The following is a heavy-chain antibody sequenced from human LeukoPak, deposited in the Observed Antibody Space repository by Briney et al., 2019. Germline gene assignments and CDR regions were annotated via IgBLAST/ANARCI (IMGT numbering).Heavy chain of an antibody. D-gene: IGHD6-13*01. V-gene: IGHV1-2*02. CDR3: ARGQQLASN. CDR1: GYTFTGYY. J-gene: IGHJ4*02. Sequence: APVKVSCKPSGYTFTGYYIYWVRQAPGQRREWMGWINPNSGGTNYAQQFQGRVTMTREMSISTAYMELSRLRSDDMAVYYCARGQQLASNWGQGTLVTVSS. CDR2: INPNSGGT.